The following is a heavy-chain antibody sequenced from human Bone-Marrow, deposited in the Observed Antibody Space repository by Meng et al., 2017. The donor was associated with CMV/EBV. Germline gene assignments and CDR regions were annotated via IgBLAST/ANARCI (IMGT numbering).Heavy chain of an antibody. CDR1: GFTFSSYS. D-gene: IGHD6-19*01. CDR3: ARDAYEQWTYTLYGMDV. V-gene: IGHV3-21*01. CDR2: ISSSSSYI. Sequence: GESLKISCAASGFTFSSYSMNWVRQAPGKGLEWVSSISSSSSYIYYADSVKGRFTISRDNAKNSLYLQMNSLRAEDTVVYYCARDAYEQWTYTLYGMDVWGQGTTVTVSS. J-gene: IGHJ6*02.